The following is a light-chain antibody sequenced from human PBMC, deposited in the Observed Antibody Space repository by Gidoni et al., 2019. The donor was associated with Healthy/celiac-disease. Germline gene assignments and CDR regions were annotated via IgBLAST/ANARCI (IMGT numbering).Light chain of an antibody. CDR3: QVCDSSSDHVV. V-gene: IGLV3-21*02. CDR2: DDS. Sequence: SYVLTQPPSVSVAPGQTARITCGGNNIGSKSVHWYQQKPGQAPVLVVYDDSARPSGIPERFSGSNSGNTATLTISRVEAGDEADYYCQVCDSSSDHVVFGGGTKLTVL. J-gene: IGLJ2*01. CDR1: NIGSKS.